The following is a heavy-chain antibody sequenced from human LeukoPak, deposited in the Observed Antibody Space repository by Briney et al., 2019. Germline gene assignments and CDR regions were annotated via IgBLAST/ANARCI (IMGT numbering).Heavy chain of an antibody. J-gene: IGHJ4*02. V-gene: IGHV4-4*07. CDR1: GGSISSYY. D-gene: IGHD1-7*01. Sequence: SETLSLTCTVSGGSISSYYWSWIRQLAGKGLEWIGRICTSGSTNYNPSPKSRVTMSVDTSKNQFSLKLSSVTAADTAVYYWARQELELRPFDYWGQGTLVTVSS. CDR2: ICTSGST. CDR3: ARQELELRPFDY.